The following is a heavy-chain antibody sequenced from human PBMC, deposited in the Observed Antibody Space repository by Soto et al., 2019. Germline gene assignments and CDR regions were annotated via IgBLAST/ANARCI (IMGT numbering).Heavy chain of an antibody. V-gene: IGHV3-48*03. Sequence: GGSLRLSCAASGFTFSSYEMNWVRQAPGKGLEWVSYISSSGGTIYCADSVKGRFTISRDNAKNSLYLQMNSLRAEDTAVYYCCNSPGPAAFDIWGQGTMVTVSS. CDR1: GFTFSSYE. D-gene: IGHD4-4*01. CDR2: ISSSGGTI. CDR3: CNSPGPAAFDI. J-gene: IGHJ3*02.